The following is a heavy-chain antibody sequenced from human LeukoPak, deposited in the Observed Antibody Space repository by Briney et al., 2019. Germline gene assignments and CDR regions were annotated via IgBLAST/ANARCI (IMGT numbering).Heavy chain of an antibody. CDR2: IIPIFGTA. CDR1: GGTFSSYA. CDR3: ARDRGYGDYGDFDY. D-gene: IGHD4-17*01. Sequence: SVKVSRKASGGTFSSYAISWVRQAPGQGLEWMGRIIPIFGTANYAQKFQGRVTITTDESTSTAYMELSSLRSEDTAVYYCARDRGYGDYGDFDYWGQGTLVTVSS. V-gene: IGHV1-69*05. J-gene: IGHJ4*02.